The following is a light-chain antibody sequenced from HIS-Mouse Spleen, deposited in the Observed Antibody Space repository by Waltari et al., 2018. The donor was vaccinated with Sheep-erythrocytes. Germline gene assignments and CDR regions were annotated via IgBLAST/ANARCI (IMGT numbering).Light chain of an antibody. CDR1: QSVSSY. Sequence: EIVLKQSPATLSLSTGESATLSCRASQSVSSYLAWYQQKPGQAPRLLIYDASNRATGIPARFSGSGSGTDFTLTISSLEPEDFAVYYCQQRSNWLTFGGGTKVEIK. CDR2: DAS. CDR3: QQRSNWLT. V-gene: IGKV3-11*01. J-gene: IGKJ4*01.